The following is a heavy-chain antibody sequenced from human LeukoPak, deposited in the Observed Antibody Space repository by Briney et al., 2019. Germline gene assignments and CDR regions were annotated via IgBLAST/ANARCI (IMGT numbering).Heavy chain of an antibody. CDR2: IYYSGST. D-gene: IGHD3-22*01. Sequence: SETLSLTCTVSGVSISNYYWSWIRQPPGKGLEWIGYIYYSGSTNYNPSLKSRVTISVDTSKNQFSLNLSSVTAADTAMYYCARDRSPEGYYDSSHWDYYHGMDVWGQGTTVTVSS. J-gene: IGHJ6*02. CDR1: GVSISNYY. V-gene: IGHV4-59*01. CDR3: ARDRSPEGYYDSSHWDYYHGMDV.